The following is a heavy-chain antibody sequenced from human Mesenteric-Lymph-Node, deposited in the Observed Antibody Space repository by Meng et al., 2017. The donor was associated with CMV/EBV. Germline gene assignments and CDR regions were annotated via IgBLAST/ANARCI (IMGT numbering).Heavy chain of an antibody. J-gene: IGHJ4*02. Sequence: VSGESSSGNTFYWAWIRQTPGKGLEWIATIYYSGSTYYNPSLKRRATLSVDTSNNEFSLRLNSMTAADTGVYYCARHDTVASPFAYWGQGTLVTVSS. V-gene: IGHV4-39*01. CDR3: ARHDTVASPFAY. CDR2: IYYSGST. D-gene: IGHD6-19*01. CDR1: GESSSGNTFY.